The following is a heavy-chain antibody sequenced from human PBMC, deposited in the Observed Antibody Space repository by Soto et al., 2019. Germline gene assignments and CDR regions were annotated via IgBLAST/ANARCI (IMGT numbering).Heavy chain of an antibody. CDR1: GGSLSNYG. J-gene: IGHJ6*02. CDR2: IIPVFGTA. CDR3: ARGDATKIVVTTYYAMDV. Sequence: QVQLVQSGAEVKKPGSSVKVSCKASGGSLSNYGISWVRQAPGQGLEWMGGIIPVFGTANYAQKFQGRVTITADESINIVYMVVTSLRAEDTSVYYCARGDATKIVVTTYYAMDVWGQGNTGTVSS. V-gene: IGHV1-69*12. D-gene: IGHD4-17*01.